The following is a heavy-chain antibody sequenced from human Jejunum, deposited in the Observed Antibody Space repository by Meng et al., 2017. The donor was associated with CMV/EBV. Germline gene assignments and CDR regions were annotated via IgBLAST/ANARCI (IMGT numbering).Heavy chain of an antibody. J-gene: IGHJ4*02. CDR3: AKDQPVLDC. Sequence: LSCASSGFALRTYGVPWVRQAPGKGLEWVAFIQHDGSNHYGDSVKGRFTISRDISRTTVYLQMNNLRVEDTAVYYCAKDQPVLDCWGRGTLVTVSS. CDR2: IQHDGSNH. V-gene: IGHV3-30*02. CDR1: GFALRTYG. D-gene: IGHD1-14*01.